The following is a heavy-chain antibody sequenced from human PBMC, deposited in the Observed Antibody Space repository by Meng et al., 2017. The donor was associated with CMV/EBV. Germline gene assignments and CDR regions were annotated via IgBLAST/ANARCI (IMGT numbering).Heavy chain of an antibody. D-gene: IGHD5-18*01. V-gene: IGHV1-69*05. CDR1: GGTFSSYT. CDR3: ARDYRGGFGYSYGYDY. J-gene: IGHJ4*02. Sequence: SVKVSCKASGGTFSSYTISWVRQAPGQGLEWMGGIIPIFGTANYAQKFQGRVTITTDESTSTAYMELSSLRSEDTAVYYCARDYRGGFGYSYGYDYWGQGTLVTVSS. CDR2: IIPIFGTA.